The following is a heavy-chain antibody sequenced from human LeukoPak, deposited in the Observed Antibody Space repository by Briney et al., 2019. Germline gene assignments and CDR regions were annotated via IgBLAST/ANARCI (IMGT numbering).Heavy chain of an antibody. CDR3: AREGYCTSSSCYGLPNFDY. Sequence: GGSLRPSCAASGFTFSSYSMNWVRQAPGKGLEWVSYISSSGTIYYADSVKGRFTISRDNAKNSLYLQMNSLRAEDTAVYYCAREGYCTSSSCYGLPNFDYWGQGTLVTVSP. V-gene: IGHV3-48*01. D-gene: IGHD2-2*01. CDR1: GFTFSSYS. J-gene: IGHJ4*02. CDR2: ISSSGTI.